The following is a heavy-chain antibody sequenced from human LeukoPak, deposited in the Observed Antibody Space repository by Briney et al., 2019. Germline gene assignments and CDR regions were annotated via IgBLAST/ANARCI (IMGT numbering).Heavy chain of an antibody. CDR2: ISSSGSTI. CDR3: ARGDSSSYAFDI. D-gene: IGHD6-13*01. V-gene: IGHV3-48*03. CDR1: GFTFSSYE. J-gene: IGHJ3*02. Sequence: GGSLRLSCAASGFTFSSYEMNWVRQAPGKGLEWVSYISSSGSTIYYADSVKGRFTIPRDNAKNSLYLQMNSLRAEDTAVYYCARGDSSSYAFDIWGQGTMVTVSS.